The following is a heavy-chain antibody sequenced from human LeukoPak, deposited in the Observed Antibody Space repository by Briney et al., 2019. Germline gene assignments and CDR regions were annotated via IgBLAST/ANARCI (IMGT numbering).Heavy chain of an antibody. CDR1: GAYISSSSYC. D-gene: IGHD6-13*01. CDR3: ARGRPYYSSSWYLVGFDP. CDR2: INHSGST. J-gene: IGHJ5*02. V-gene: IGHV4-39*07. Sequence: SETLSLTCTVSGAYISSSSYCWGWIRQPPGKGLEWIGEINHSGSTNYNPSLKSRVTISVDTSKNQFSLKLSSVTAADTAVYYCARGRPYYSSSWYLVGFDPWGQGTLVTVSS.